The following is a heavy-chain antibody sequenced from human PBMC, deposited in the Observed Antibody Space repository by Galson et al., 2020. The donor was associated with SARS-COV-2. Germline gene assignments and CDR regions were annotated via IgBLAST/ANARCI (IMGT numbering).Heavy chain of an antibody. J-gene: IGHJ4*02. V-gene: IGHV3-48*03. CDR1: GFTFSSYD. D-gene: IGHD1-1*01. CDR2: ISSSGSII. CDR3: ATYRATGTTSYSDR. Sequence: TGGSLRLSCAASGFTFSSYDIIWVRQGPGKGLEWVSHISSSGSIIYYADSVKGRFTLSRDNAKNSLYLQMNSLRVEDTAVYYCATYRATGTTSYSDRWGQGTLVTVSS.